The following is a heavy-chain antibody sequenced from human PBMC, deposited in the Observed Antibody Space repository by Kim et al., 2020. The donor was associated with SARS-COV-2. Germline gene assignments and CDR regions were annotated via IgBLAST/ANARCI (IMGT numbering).Heavy chain of an antibody. CDR1: GFTFSSYG. CDR3: ARDQWFPPLTTYYGMDV. J-gene: IGHJ6*02. CDR2: IWYDGSNK. V-gene: IGHV3-33*01. Sequence: GGSLRLSCAASGFTFSSYGMHWVRQAPGKGLEWVAVIWYDGSNKYYADSVKGRFTISRDNSKNTLYLQMNSLRAEDTAVYYCARDQWFPPLTTYYGMDVWAKGPRSPSP. D-gene: IGHD3-22*01.